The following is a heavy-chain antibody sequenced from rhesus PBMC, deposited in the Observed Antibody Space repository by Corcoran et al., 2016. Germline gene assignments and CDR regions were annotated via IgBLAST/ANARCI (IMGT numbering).Heavy chain of an antibody. J-gene: IGHJ4*01. CDR1: GGSISSSIG. D-gene: IGHD6-13*01. CDR2: IHGSVGRT. Sequence: QVQLQESGPAVVNPSETLSLTCAVSGGSISSSIGWSWIRQSPGGGLEWMGGIHGSVGRTEYNPSLKSRVTISKDTSKNQFFLNLDSVTAADTALYYCATGPVSQLDYWGQGVLLTVSS. V-gene: IGHV4-93*01. CDR3: ATGPVSQLDY.